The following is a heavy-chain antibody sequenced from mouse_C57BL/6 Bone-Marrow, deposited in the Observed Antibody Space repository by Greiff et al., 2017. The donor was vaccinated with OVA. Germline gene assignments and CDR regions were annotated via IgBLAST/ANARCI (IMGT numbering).Heavy chain of an antibody. V-gene: IGHV6-3*01. CDR1: GFTFSNYW. J-gene: IGHJ1*03. D-gene: IGHD1-1*01. CDR3: TGPYYYGSSYWYFDV. CDR2: IRLKSDNYAT. Sequence: EVMLVESGGGLVQPGGSMKLSCVASGFTFSNYWMNWVRQSPEKGLEWVAQIRLKSDNYATHYAESVKGRFTISRDDYKSSVYLQMNNLRAEDTGIYYCTGPYYYGSSYWYFDVWGTGTTVTVSS.